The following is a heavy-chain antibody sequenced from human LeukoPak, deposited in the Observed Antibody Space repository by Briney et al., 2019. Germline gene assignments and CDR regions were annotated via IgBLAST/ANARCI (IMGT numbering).Heavy chain of an antibody. D-gene: IGHD3-9*01. J-gene: IGHJ4*02. CDR1: GGSISSGYY. Sequence: PSETLSLTCTVSGGSISSGYYWGWIRQPPGKGLEWIGSIYHSGSTYYNPSLKSRVTISVDTSKNQFSLKLSSVTAADTAVYYCARGRRYYDILTGPPIDYWGQGTLVTVSS. V-gene: IGHV4-38-2*02. CDR2: IYHSGST. CDR3: ARGRRYYDILTGPPIDY.